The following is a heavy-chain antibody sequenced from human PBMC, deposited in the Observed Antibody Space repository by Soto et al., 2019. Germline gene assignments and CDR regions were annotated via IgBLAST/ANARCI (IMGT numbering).Heavy chain of an antibody. CDR3: ARTSLGLRFLEWLPFDY. J-gene: IGHJ4*02. Sequence: ASVKVSCKASGYTFTSYGISWVRQAPGQGLEWMGWISAYNGNTNYAQKLQGRVTMTTDTSTSTAYMELRSLRSDDTAVYYCARTSLGLRFLEWLPFDYWGQGTLVTVSS. D-gene: IGHD3-3*01. CDR1: GYTFTSYG. CDR2: ISAYNGNT. V-gene: IGHV1-18*01.